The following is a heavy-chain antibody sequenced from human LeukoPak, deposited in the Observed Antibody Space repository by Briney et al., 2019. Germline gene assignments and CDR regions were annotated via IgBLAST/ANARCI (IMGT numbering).Heavy chain of an antibody. J-gene: IGHJ3*02. D-gene: IGHD2-21*02. CDR1: GFMFSSYS. CDR3: ARGSYCGDDCYSETFDI. Sequence: PGGSLRLSCAASGFMFSSYSMNWVRQPPGKGLEWISYISSSSTFIYYADSVKGRFTISRDNGKNSLYLQMNSLRDEDTAVYFCARGSYCGDDCYSETFDIWGQGTMVTVSS. CDR2: ISSSSTFI. V-gene: IGHV3-48*02.